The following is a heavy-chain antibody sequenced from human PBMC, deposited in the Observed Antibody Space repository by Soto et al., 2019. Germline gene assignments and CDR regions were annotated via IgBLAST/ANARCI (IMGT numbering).Heavy chain of an antibody. Sequence: ASVKVSCKASGYIFTDYYIHWVRQAPGQGLEWMGWINIHSGGSNYPQKFQGRVTMTRVTSISTAYMELTGLRFDDTAVYYCASGSSSNWPDFWGQGTLVTVSS. CDR3: ASGSSSNWPDF. D-gene: IGHD6-13*01. CDR1: GYIFTDYY. J-gene: IGHJ4*02. CDR2: INIHSGGS. V-gene: IGHV1-2*02.